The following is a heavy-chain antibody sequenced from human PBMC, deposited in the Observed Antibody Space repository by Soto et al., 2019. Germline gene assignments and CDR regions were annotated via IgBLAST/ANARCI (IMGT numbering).Heavy chain of an antibody. CDR1: GGTFSSYA. D-gene: IGHD3-3*01. Sequence: SVKVSCKASGGTFSSYAIRWVRQAPGQGLEWMGGIIPIFGTANYAQKFQGRVTITADESTSTAYMELSNLRSEDTAVYYCALRRGPRGDFWSGYPYGLDVWGQGTTVTVSS. J-gene: IGHJ6*02. CDR2: IIPIFGTA. V-gene: IGHV1-69*13. CDR3: ALRRGPRGDFWSGYPYGLDV.